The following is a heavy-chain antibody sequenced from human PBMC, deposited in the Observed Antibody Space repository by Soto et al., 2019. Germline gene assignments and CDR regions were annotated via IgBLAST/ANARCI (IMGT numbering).Heavy chain of an antibody. J-gene: IGHJ4*02. Sequence: VGSLRLSCAASGFTFSSYAMHWVRQAPGKGLEWVAVISYDGSNKYYADSVKGRFTISRDNSKNTLYLQMNSLRAEDTAVYYCARASCSGGSCYRLRYTYFDYWGQGTLVTVSS. CDR1: GFTFSSYA. D-gene: IGHD2-15*01. CDR3: ARASCSGGSCYRLRYTYFDY. CDR2: ISYDGSNK. V-gene: IGHV3-30-3*01.